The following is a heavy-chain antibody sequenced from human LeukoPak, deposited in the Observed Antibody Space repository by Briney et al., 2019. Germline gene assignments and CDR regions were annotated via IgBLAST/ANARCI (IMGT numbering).Heavy chain of an antibody. CDR1: GGSISSYY. Sequence: SETLSLTCTVSGGSISSYYWSWIRQPPGKGREWIGYIYYSGTTSYNPSLKSRVTISVDTSKNQFSLKLSSVTAADTAVYYCARGYSGSYGRFDYWGQGTLVTVSS. V-gene: IGHV4-59*01. D-gene: IGHD1-26*01. J-gene: IGHJ4*02. CDR3: ARGYSGSYGRFDY. CDR2: IYYSGTT.